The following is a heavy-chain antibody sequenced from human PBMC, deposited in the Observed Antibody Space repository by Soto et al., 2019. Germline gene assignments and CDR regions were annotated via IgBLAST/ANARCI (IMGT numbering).Heavy chain of an antibody. J-gene: IGHJ4*02. CDR2: INPNSGGT. D-gene: IGHD6-6*01. CDR1: GYTFTGYY. V-gene: IGHV1-2*04. Sequence: ASVKVSCKASGYTFTGYYMHWVRQAPGQGLEWMGWINPNSGGTNYAQKFQGWVTMTRDTSISTAYMELSRLRSDDTAVYYCAVHLAYSSSPTFDYWGQGTPVTVSS. CDR3: AVHLAYSSSPTFDY.